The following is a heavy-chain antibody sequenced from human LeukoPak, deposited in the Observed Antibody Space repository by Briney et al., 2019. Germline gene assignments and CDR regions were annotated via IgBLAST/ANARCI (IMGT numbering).Heavy chain of an antibody. CDR1: FGSISSYY. Sequence: SETLSLTCTVPFGSISSYYWNWIRQSPEKGLEWIGYVHYSGSTYHNPSLKSRITMSVDTSKSQFSLRLSSVTAADTAVYYCARWWGSLLWSFDLWGQGTLVTVSS. V-gene: IGHV4-59*01. D-gene: IGHD2-21*01. J-gene: IGHJ4*02. CDR2: VHYSGST. CDR3: ARWWGSLLWSFDL.